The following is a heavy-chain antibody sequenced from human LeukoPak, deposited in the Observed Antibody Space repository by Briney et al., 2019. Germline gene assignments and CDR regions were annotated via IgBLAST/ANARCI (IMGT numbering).Heavy chain of an antibody. CDR2: IYSGGST. CDR3: ADGYNYAPPLL. D-gene: IGHD5-24*01. Sequence: GGSLRLSCAASGFTVSSNYMSWVRQAPGKGLEWVSVIYSGGSTYYADSVKGRFTISGDNSKNTLYLQMNSLRAEDTAVYYCADGYNYAPPLLWGQGTLVTVSS. J-gene: IGHJ4*02. V-gene: IGHV3-53*01. CDR1: GFTVSSNY.